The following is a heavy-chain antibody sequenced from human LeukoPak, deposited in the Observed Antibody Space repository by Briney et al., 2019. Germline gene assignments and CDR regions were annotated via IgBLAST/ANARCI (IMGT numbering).Heavy chain of an antibody. V-gene: IGHV4-59*02. Sequence: PSETLSLTSNVSGDSVNKFYWTWIRQTPGKGLEWIGYVYYSGSTNYNPSLKSRVTISIDTSRNQFSLNLTSVTAADTAVYYCVREKGRYGPGISYTTDAFDIWGEGTVVTVSS. CDR2: VYYSGST. CDR1: GDSVNKFY. D-gene: IGHD3-10*01. J-gene: IGHJ3*02. CDR3: VREKGRYGPGISYTTDAFDI.